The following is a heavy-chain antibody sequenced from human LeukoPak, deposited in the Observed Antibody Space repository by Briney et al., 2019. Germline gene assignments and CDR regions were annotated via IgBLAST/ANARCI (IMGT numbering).Heavy chain of an antibody. V-gene: IGHV6-1*01. D-gene: IGHD3-10*01. CDR1: GDSVSSNSAA. Sequence: SQTLSLTCAISGDSVSSNSAAWNWIRQSPSRGLEWLGRTYYRSKWYNDYAVSVKSRITINPDTSKNQFSLQLSSVTAADTAVYYCARGAITMVRGVILQHWGQGTLVTVSS. CDR3: ARGAITMVRGVILQH. CDR2: TYYRSKWYN. J-gene: IGHJ1*01.